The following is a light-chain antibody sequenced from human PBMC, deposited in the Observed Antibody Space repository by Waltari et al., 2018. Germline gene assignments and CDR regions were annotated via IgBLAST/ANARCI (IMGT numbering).Light chain of an antibody. CDR1: QSLLYSSNNKNS. CDR3: QQYYSLPLT. J-gene: IGKJ4*01. Sequence: DIVMTQSPDSLAVSLGERATINCKSSQSLLYSSNNKNSLTWYQQKPGQPPKLLIYWASTRESGVPDRFIGSGSGTDFTLTISSLQAEDVAVYYCQQYYSLPLTFGGGTKVEIK. CDR2: WAS. V-gene: IGKV4-1*01.